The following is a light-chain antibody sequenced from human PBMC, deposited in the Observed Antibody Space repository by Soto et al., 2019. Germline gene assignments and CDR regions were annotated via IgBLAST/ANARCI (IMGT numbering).Light chain of an antibody. Sequence: EIVLTQSPGTLSLSPGERATLSCRASQSVTSSYLAWYQQKPGQAPRLLIYAASSRATGIPDRFSGSGSGTDFTLTISRLEPEDFAVYYCQQHVSSWTFGQGTK. CDR2: AAS. CDR1: QSVTSSY. V-gene: IGKV3-20*01. CDR3: QQHVSSWT. J-gene: IGKJ1*01.